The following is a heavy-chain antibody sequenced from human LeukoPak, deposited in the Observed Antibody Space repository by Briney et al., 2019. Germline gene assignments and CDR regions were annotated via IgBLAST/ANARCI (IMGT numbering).Heavy chain of an antibody. CDR1: GFTFDDYA. D-gene: IGHD1-26*01. J-gene: IGHJ5*02. Sequence: GRSLRLSCAASGFTFDDYAMHWVRQAPGKGLEWVSVIYAAGGTYYADSVKGRFTISRDASTNTLYLQMNSLRVEDTAVYYCARSIVTAGLGPWGQGTLVTVSS. V-gene: IGHV3-66*02. CDR2: IYAAGGT. CDR3: ARSIVTAGLGP.